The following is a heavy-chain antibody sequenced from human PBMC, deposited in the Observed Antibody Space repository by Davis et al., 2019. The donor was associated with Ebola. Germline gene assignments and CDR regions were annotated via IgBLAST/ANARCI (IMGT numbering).Heavy chain of an antibody. V-gene: IGHV3-23*01. Sequence: GESLKISCAASGFTFSSYAMSWVRQAPGKGLEWVSAISGSGGSTYYADSVKGRFTISRDNSKNTLYLQMNSLRAEDTALYYCAKDLEILPRHAFDIWGQGTMVTASS. J-gene: IGHJ3*02. CDR3: AKDLEILPRHAFDI. CDR2: ISGSGGST. D-gene: IGHD1-26*01. CDR1: GFTFSSYA.